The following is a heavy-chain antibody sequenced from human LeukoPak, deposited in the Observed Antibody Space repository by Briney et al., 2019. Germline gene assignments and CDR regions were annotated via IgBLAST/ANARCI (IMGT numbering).Heavy chain of an antibody. Sequence: PSETLSLTCTVSGGSISSYYWSWIRQPPGKGLEWIGYIYYSGSTNYNPSLKSRVTISVDTSKNQFSLKLSSVTAADTVVYYCARDAGDYYYYYYMDVWGKGTTVTVSS. D-gene: IGHD3-10*01. J-gene: IGHJ6*03. CDR3: ARDAGDYYYYYYMDV. V-gene: IGHV4-59*01. CDR1: GGSISSYY. CDR2: IYYSGST.